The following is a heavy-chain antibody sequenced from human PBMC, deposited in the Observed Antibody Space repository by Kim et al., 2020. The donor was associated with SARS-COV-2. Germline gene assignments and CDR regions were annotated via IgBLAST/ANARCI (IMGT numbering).Heavy chain of an antibody. Sequence: RGDTNYNPTLKSRVTISVATSKTQISPKMSSVTAADTAVYYCASSITIFEAWGQGTLVTVSS. J-gene: IGHJ5*02. V-gene: IGHV4-34*01. D-gene: IGHD3-3*01. CDR2: RGDT. CDR3: ASSITIFEA.